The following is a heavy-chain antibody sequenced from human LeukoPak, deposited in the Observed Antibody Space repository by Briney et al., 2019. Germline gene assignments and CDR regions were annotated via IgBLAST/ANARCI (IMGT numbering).Heavy chain of an antibody. J-gene: IGHJ4*02. CDR3: AKDVWDIVVVVAAPVDY. CDR2: ISGSGGST. Sequence: PGGSLRLSCAASGFTFSSYSMNWVRQAPGKGLEWVAAISGSGGSTYYADSVKGRFTISRDNSKNTLYLQMNSLRAEDTAVYYCAKDVWDIVVVVAAPVDYWGQGTLVTVSS. CDR1: GFTFSSYS. V-gene: IGHV3-23*01. D-gene: IGHD2-15*01.